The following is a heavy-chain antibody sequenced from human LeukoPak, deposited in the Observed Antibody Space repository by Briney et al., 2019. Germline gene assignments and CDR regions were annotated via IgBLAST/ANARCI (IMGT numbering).Heavy chain of an antibody. CDR1: GYTFTNYY. D-gene: IGHD1-26*01. CDR2: INPSGGST. CDR3: AKSEVGAISWVH. J-gene: IGHJ4*02. Sequence: ASEKVSCKASGYTFTNYYMHWVRQAPGQGLEWMGIINPSGGSTSYAQKFQGRVTMTRDTSTTTVSMELSSLRSEDTAVYYCAKSEVGAISWVHWGQGTLVIVSS. V-gene: IGHV1-46*01.